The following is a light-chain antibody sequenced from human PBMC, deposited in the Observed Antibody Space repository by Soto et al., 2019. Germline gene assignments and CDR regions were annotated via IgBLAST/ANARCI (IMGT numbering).Light chain of an antibody. J-gene: IGKJ5*01. V-gene: IGKV3-20*01. CDR3: QQYANSIT. Sequence: EIVLTQSPGTQSLSPGETATLSCRASQSVGSNNLAWYHQKPGQTPRLLIYDASSRATGIPDRFSGSGSGTHFTLTISTLEPEDFAVYYCQQYANSITFGQGTRLEIE. CDR2: DAS. CDR1: QSVGSNN.